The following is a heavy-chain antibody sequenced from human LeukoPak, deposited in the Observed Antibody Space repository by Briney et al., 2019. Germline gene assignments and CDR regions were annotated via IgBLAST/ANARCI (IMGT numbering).Heavy chain of an antibody. V-gene: IGHV4-39*01. CDR1: GDSISSSDSY. D-gene: IGHD3-22*01. CDR3: ARRSDYDSSGYYPFDY. CDR2: IFHSGST. J-gene: IGHJ4*02. Sequence: PSETLSLTCTVSGDSISSSDSYWAWIRQPPGKGLEWIGSIFHSGSTYYNPSLKSRVTISVDTSKNQFSLKLSSVTAADTAVYYCARRSDYDSSGYYPFDYWGQGTLVTVSS.